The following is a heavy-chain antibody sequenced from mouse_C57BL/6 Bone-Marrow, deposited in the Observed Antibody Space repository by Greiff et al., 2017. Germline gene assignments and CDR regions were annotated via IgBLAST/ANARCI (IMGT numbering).Heavy chain of an antibody. V-gene: IGHV1-58*01. J-gene: IGHJ1*03. CDR1: GYTFTSYG. D-gene: IGHD1-1*01. CDR2: IYIGNGYT. Sequence: EVKLQESGAELVRPGSSVKMSCKTSGYTFTSYGINWVKQRPGQGLEWIGYIYIGNGYTEYNEKFKGKATLTSDTSSSTAYMQLSSLTSEDSAIYVCARSGRGYYGSSYRYFDVWGTGTTVTVSS. CDR3: ARSGRGYYGSSYRYFDV.